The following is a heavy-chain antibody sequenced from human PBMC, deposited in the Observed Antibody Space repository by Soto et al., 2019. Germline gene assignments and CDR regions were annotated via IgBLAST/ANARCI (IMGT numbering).Heavy chain of an antibody. J-gene: IGHJ6*02. D-gene: IGHD2-2*01. Sequence: QVQLVQSGAEVKKPGSSVKVSCKASGGTFSSYAISWVRQAPGQGLEWMGGIIPIFGTANYAQKFQGRVTITADESTRTAYMELSSLRSEDTAVYYCARDRDIVLVPAAEYYYYYYGMDVWGQGTTVTVSS. CDR1: GGTFSSYA. CDR3: ARDRDIVLVPAAEYYYYYYGMDV. CDR2: IIPIFGTA. V-gene: IGHV1-69*12.